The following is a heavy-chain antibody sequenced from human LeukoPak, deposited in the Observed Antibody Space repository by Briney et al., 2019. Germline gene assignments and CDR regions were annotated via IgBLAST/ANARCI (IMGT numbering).Heavy chain of an antibody. CDR1: GFTVGSIY. Sequence: PGGSLRLSCAVSGFTVGSIYMTWVRQAPGKGLEWVSSIYSDGNTYYADSVKGRFTLSRDSSRNTLYLQMNDLRVEDTAVYYCAGDTHSSSWYDHWGQGTLVTVSS. CDR3: AGDTHSSSWYDH. J-gene: IGHJ5*02. D-gene: IGHD6-19*01. V-gene: IGHV3-53*01. CDR2: IYSDGNT.